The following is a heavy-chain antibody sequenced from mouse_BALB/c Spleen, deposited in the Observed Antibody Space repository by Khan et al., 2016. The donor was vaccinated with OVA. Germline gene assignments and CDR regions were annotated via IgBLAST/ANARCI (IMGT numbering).Heavy chain of an antibody. D-gene: IGHD1-2*01. CDR1: GYTFTDYY. J-gene: IGHJ3*01. CDR2: ISPGSGDT. CDR3: ARRNYFGYTFAY. V-gene: IGHV1-77*01. Sequence: QVQLQQSGAELARPGASVKLSCKASGYTFTDYYINWVKQRTGQGLEWIGEISPGSGDTFYNEKFKGKATLTAVKSSSTAYMQLSSLTSEASAVYCWARRNYFGYTFAYWGQGTLVTVSA.